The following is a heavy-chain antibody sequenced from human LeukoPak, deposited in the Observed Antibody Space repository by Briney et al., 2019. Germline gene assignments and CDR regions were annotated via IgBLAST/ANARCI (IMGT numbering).Heavy chain of an antibody. CDR2: ISYDGSNK. CDR1: GFSFSSYG. D-gene: IGHD2-2*01. Sequence: GGSLRLSCAASGFSFSSYGMHWVRQAPGKGLEWVAVISYDGSNKYYADPVKGRFTISRDNSKNTLYLQMNSLRAEDTAVYYCAKGYCSSSSCYWIDYWGQGTLVTVSS. J-gene: IGHJ4*02. V-gene: IGHV3-30*18. CDR3: AKGYCSSSSCYWIDY.